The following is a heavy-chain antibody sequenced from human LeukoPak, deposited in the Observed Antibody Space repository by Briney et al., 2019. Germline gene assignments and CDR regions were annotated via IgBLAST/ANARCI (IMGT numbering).Heavy chain of an antibody. J-gene: IGHJ5*02. V-gene: IGHV4-4*07. D-gene: IGHD3-10*01. CDR2: IYTSGGT. CDR1: GGSISSYY. CDR3: AREGTSGGLNWLDP. Sequence: SETLSLTCTVSGGSISSYYWSWIRQPAGKGLEWIGRIYTSGGTNYNPSLKSRVTMSVDTSKNQFSLRLSSVSAADTAVYFCAREGTSGGLNWLDPWGQGTLVTVSS.